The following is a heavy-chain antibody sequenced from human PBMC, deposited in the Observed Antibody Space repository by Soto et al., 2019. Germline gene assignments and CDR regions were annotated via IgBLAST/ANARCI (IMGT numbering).Heavy chain of an antibody. CDR3: AKDKTPAFGERRPKTFDP. V-gene: IGHV3-23*01. D-gene: IGHD3-10*01. J-gene: IGHJ5*02. CDR1: GFTFSSYA. CDR2: ISGSGGST. Sequence: GGSLRLSCAASGFTFSSYAMSWVRQAPGKGLEWVSAISGSGGSTYYADSVKGRFTISRDNSKNTLYLQMNSLRAEDTAIYYCAKDKTPAFGERRPKTFDPWGQGTLVTVSS.